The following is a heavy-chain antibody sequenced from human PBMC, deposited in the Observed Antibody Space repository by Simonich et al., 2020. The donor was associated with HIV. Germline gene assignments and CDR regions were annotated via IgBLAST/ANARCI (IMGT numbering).Heavy chain of an antibody. V-gene: IGHV1-18*01. CDR3: ARDLPIGSYFDY. J-gene: IGHJ4*02. D-gene: IGHD1-26*01. Sequence: QVQLVQSGAEVKKPGASVKVSCKAAGYTYINYGINWVRQAPGQGREWMGPITVYNGNTDSAPKCRGSLTLTTDTSTTTAYMELRSLLSDDTAVYYCARDLPIGSYFDYWGQGTLVTVSS. CDR1: GYTYINYG. CDR2: ITVYNGNT.